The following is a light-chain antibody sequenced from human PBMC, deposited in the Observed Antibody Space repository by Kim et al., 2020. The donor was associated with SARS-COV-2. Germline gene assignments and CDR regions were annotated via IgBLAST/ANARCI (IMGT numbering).Light chain of an antibody. J-gene: IGKJ1*01. CDR2: GTS. Sequence: GDRATLPCRAIQSVTSTYVAWYQQKPGQAPRLLIYGTSTRAAGIPGRFSGSGSGTEYTLTINRLEPEDFAIYYCQQFGSSRTWTFGQGTKVDIK. CDR3: QQFGSSRTWT. V-gene: IGKV3-20*01. CDR1: QSVTSTY.